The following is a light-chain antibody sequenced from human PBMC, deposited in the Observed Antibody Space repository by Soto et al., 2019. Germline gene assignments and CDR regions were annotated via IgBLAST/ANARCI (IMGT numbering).Light chain of an antibody. J-gene: IGKJ1*01. Sequence: EICLSQSPDTVSLYPGERATPSCRASQSVTNYIAWYQQRPGQAPRLLIYDASNRATGVPARFSGSRSGTDFTLTISDLEPADFGLYYCQQRLNWPPGFGQGTKVDIK. CDR3: QQRLNWPPG. CDR1: QSVTNY. V-gene: IGKV3-11*01. CDR2: DAS.